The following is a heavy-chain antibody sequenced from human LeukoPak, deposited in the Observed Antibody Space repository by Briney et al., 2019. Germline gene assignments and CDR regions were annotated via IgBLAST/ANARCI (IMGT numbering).Heavy chain of an antibody. CDR1: GFTFSNYW. V-gene: IGHV3-7*04. J-gene: IGHJ4*02. CDR2: IKEAGSEK. CDR3: ARGGGMRSWYDFDY. D-gene: IGHD6-13*01. Sequence: LPGGSLRLSCAASGFTFSNYWMSWVRQAPGKGLEFMANIKEAGSEKYYVDSVKGRFTISRDNDKNSVHLQMNNLRAEDTAVYYCARGGGMRSWYDFDYWGQGILVTVSS.